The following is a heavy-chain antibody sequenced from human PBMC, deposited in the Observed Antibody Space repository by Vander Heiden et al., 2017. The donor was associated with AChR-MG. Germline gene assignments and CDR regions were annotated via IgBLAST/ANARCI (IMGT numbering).Heavy chain of an antibody. CDR1: GFTLDDYA. CDR2: ISWNSGSI. V-gene: IGHV3-9*01. CDR3: AKGPGYSSSWYGEYFQH. Sequence: EVQLVESGGGLVQPGRSLSLSCAASGFTLDDYAMHWVRQAPGKGLEWVSGISWNSGSIGYADSVKGRFTISRDNAKNSLYLQMNSLRAEDTALYYCAKGPGYSSSWYGEYFQHWGQGTLVTVSS. J-gene: IGHJ1*01. D-gene: IGHD6-13*01.